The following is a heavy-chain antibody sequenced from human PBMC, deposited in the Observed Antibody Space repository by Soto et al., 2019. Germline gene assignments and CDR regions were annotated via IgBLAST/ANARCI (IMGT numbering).Heavy chain of an antibody. J-gene: IGHJ3*02. CDR2: IYYSGST. D-gene: IGHD4-17*01. Sequence: QVQLQESGPGLVKPSQTLSLTCTVSGGSISSGDYYWSWIRQPPGKGLEWIGYIYYSGSTYYNPSLKSRVTISVDTSKNQFSLKLSSVTAADTAVYYCARLCWTTVTTFDAFDIWGQGTMVTVSS. CDR3: ARLCWTTVTTFDAFDI. CDR1: GGSISSGDYY. V-gene: IGHV4-30-4*01.